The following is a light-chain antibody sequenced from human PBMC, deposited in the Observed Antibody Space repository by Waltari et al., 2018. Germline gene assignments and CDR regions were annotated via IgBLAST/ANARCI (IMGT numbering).Light chain of an antibody. CDR3: QQYNSYST. J-gene: IGKJ1*01. Sequence: DIQMTQSPSTLSASVGDRVTITCRASQSISSWLAWYQQKPGKATNLLIYKASSLESGVPSRFSGSGSGTEFTLTISSLQPDDFATYYCQQYNSYSTFGQGTKVEIK. V-gene: IGKV1-5*03. CDR1: QSISSW. CDR2: KAS.